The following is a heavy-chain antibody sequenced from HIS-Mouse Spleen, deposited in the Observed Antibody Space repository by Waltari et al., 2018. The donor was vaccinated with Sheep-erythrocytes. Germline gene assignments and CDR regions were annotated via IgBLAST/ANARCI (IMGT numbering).Heavy chain of an antibody. V-gene: IGHV3-15*01. Sequence: EVQLVESGGGLVKPGGSLRLSCAASGFTFSNAWMSWVRQAPGKGLEWVGRIKRKTDGGTKDYAEPVKGRLTISRDDSKNTLYLQMNSLKTEDTAVYYCTTEGVGDYWGQGTLVTVSS. CDR1: GFTFSNAW. J-gene: IGHJ4*02. D-gene: IGHD1-26*01. CDR2: IKRKTDGGTK. CDR3: TTEGVGDY.